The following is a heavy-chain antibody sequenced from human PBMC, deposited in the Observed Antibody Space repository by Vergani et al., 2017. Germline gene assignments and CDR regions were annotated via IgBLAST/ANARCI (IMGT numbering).Heavy chain of an antibody. CDR1: GFTFSSYA. V-gene: IGHV3-30-3*01. D-gene: IGHD1-26*01. Sequence: QVQLVESGGGVVQPGRSLRLSCAASGFTFSSYAMHWVRQAPGKGLEWVAVISYDGSNKYYADSVQGRFTISRDNSKNTLYLQINSLRAEDTAVYYCARDHNWDLPGRWFDPWGQGTLVIVSS. CDR3: ARDHNWDLPGRWFDP. CDR2: ISYDGSNK. J-gene: IGHJ5*02.